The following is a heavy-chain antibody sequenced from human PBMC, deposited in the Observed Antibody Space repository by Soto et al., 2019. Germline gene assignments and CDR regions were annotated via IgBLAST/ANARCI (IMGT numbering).Heavy chain of an antibody. V-gene: IGHV3-23*01. J-gene: IGHJ4*02. D-gene: IGHD2-2*01. CDR2: ISGNGGDYT. Sequence: GGSLRLSCAASGFTFSTYAMSWVRQAPRKGLEWVSAISGNGGDYTYYADSVKGRFTISRDNSKNTLYLQMNSLRAEDTAVYYCVPLCRYCSATTPSWGQGTLVTVSS. CDR3: VPLCRYCSATTPS. CDR1: GFTFSTYA.